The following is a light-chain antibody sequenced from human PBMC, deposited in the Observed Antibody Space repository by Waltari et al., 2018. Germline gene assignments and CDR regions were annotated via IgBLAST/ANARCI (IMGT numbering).Light chain of an antibody. J-gene: IGKJ1*01. CDR1: QRIDNY. CDR2: AAS. Sequence: DIQMTQSPPSLSASVGDRVTITCRASQRIDNYLNLYQQKPGKAPKLLIYAASILKGGVPSRFSGSGSATDFKFTISSLHFEDFATYYCQQSYSTPWTFGQGTRVEI. V-gene: IGKV1-39*01. CDR3: QQSYSTPWT.